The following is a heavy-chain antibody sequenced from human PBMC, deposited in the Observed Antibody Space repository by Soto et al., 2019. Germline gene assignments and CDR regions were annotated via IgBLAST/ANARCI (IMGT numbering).Heavy chain of an antibody. D-gene: IGHD2-21*02. J-gene: IGHJ1*01. V-gene: IGHV1-69*01. CDR2: IIPIFGTA. Sequence: QVQLVQSGAEVKKPGSSVKVSCKASGGTFSSYAISWVRQAPGQGLEWMRGIIPIFGTANYAQKFQGRVTITADESTSTAYMELSSLRSEDTAVYYCARAPRYCGGDCYSGAEYFQHWGQGTLVTVSS. CDR1: GGTFSSYA. CDR3: ARAPRYCGGDCYSGAEYFQH.